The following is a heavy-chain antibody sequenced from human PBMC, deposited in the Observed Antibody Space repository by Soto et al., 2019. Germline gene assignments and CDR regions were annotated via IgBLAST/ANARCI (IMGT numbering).Heavy chain of an antibody. D-gene: IGHD3-10*01. V-gene: IGHV1-69*13. CDR1: GGTSRNHV. Sequence: VASVKVSCKASGGTSRNHVFNWVRQAPGQGLEWMGGIIPIIGTPNYAQKFQGRVTITADASTNTVYLDVSSLRSQDTAVYYCARDLEFRDGNISHLDYWGQGTLVTVSS. CDR3: ARDLEFRDGNISHLDY. CDR2: IIPIIGTP. J-gene: IGHJ4*02.